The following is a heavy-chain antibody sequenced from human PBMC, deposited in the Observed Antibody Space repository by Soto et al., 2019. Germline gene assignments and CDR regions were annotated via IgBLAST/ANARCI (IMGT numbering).Heavy chain of an antibody. CDR1: GFTFSDYY. D-gene: IGHD2-2*01. CDR3: ARDLVLVPAAPRGWFDP. V-gene: IGHV3-11*01. Sequence: PGGSLRLSCAASGFTFSDYYMSWIRQAPGKGLDWISYIISSDITIYYADPVKGRFTISRDNAKISLYLQMNSLRTEDTAVYYCARDLVLVPAAPRGWFDPWGQGTLVTVSS. J-gene: IGHJ5*02. CDR2: IISSDITI.